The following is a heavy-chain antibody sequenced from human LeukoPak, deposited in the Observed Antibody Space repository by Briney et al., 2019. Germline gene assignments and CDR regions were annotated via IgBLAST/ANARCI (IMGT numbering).Heavy chain of an antibody. D-gene: IGHD3-10*01. CDR1: GFSVSSTY. V-gene: IGHV3-66*03. CDR3: TRDRAGTHSWVEFDL. CDR2: IYTSGST. J-gene: IGHJ5*02. Sequence: GGSLRLSCAASGFSVSSTYMSWVRQAPGKGLEWDSLIYTSGSTFYADSVMGRFTISRDNSKNTLFLQMNSLRAEDSAVYYCTRDRAGTHSWVEFDLWGQGTLVTVSS.